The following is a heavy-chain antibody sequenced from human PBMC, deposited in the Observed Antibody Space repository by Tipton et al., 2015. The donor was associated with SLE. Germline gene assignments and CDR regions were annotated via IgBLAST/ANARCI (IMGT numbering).Heavy chain of an antibody. CDR3: ALTGTSF. V-gene: IGHV1-18*01. CDR2: ISAYNGKT. J-gene: IGHJ4*02. D-gene: IGHD1-20*01. CDR1: GYSFNTYG. Sequence: QSGPEVKRPGASVKVSCKASGYSFNTYGITWVRQAPGQGLEWMGWISAYNGKTSDAQKFQGRVTMTTDPSTSTAYMELRSLRSDDTAIYYCALTGTSFWGQGTLVTVSS.